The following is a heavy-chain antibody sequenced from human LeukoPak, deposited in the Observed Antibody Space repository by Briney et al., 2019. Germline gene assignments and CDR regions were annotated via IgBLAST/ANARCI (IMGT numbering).Heavy chain of an antibody. CDR1: GGSFSGYY. V-gene: IGHV4-34*01. CDR3: ARSLLWFGELTLDY. J-gene: IGHJ4*02. D-gene: IGHD3-10*01. Sequence: SETLSLTCAVYGGSFSGYYWSWIRRPPGKGLEWIGEINHSGSTNYNPSLKSRVTISVDTSKNQFSLKLSSVTAADTAVYYCARSLLWFGELTLDYWGQGPLVTVSS. CDR2: INHSGST.